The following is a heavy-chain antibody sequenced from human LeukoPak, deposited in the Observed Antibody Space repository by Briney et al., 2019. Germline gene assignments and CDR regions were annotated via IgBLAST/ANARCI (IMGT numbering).Heavy chain of an antibody. V-gene: IGHV4-59*08. D-gene: IGHD6-13*01. J-gene: IGHJ4*02. CDR3: ARHALSGSSWPIFDY. CDR1: GGSISSYY. Sequence: SGTLSLTCTVSGGSISSYYWSWIRQPPGKGLEWIGYIYYSGSTNYNPSLKSRVTISVDTSKNQFSLKLSSVTAADTAVYYCARHALSGSSWPIFDYWGQGTLVTVSS. CDR2: IYYSGST.